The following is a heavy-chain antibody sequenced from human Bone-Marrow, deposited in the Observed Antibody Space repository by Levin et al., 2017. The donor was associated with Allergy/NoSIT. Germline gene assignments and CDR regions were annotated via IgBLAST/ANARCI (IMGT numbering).Heavy chain of an antibody. CDR1: GYTFTTYG. J-gene: IGHJ6*02. Sequence: GASVKVSCKASGYTFTTYGLTWVRQAPGQVLEWMGWVSAYSGNTNYALNLQDRVTMTTDTATNTAYMELTSLRSDDTAIYYCARGHLPYYYYGMDVWGQGTTVVVSS. CDR2: VSAYSGNT. CDR3: ARGHLPYYYYGMDV. V-gene: IGHV1-18*01.